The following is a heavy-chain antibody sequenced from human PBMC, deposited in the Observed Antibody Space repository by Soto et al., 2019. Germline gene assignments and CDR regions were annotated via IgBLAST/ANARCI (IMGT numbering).Heavy chain of an antibody. CDR3: ARDLFDY. J-gene: IGHJ4*02. CDR2: INEDGSEK. CDR1: EFTFSNYW. V-gene: IGHV3-7*01. Sequence: EVQLVESGGGLVQPGGSLRLSCSASEFTFSNYWMKWVRKAPGKGLEWVANINEDGSEKYYVDSAKGRFTISRDNAKNSQYLQMSSLRAEDTAVYYCARDLFDYWGQGTLVTVSS.